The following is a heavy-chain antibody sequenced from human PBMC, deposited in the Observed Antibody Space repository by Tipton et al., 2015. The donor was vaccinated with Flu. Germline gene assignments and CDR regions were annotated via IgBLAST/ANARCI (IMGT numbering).Heavy chain of an antibody. D-gene: IGHD1-1*01. Sequence: RSLRLSCAASGFQFDDYAMQWVRQTPGKAPEWVAGISWNSATIAYADSVKGRFTISRDNAKNSLYLQMNSLRREDTAFYYCAKDVGSDQTGNYFQSWGRGTLVTVSS. J-gene: IGHJ4*02. CDR1: GFQFDDYA. CDR2: ISWNSATI. CDR3: AKDVGSDQTGNYFQS. V-gene: IGHV3-9*01.